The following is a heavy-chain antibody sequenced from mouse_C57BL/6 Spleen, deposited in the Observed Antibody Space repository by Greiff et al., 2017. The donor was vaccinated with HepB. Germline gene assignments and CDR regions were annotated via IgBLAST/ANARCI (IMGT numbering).Heavy chain of an antibody. Sequence: EVMLVESGAELVRPGASVKLSCTASGFNIKDDYMHWVKQRPEQGLEWIGWIDPENGDTEYASKFQGKATITADTSSNTAYLQLSSLTSEDTAVYYCTRGTTVVASFDYWGQGTTLTVSS. CDR3: TRGTTVVASFDY. CDR2: IDPENGDT. D-gene: IGHD1-1*01. J-gene: IGHJ2*01. CDR1: GFNIKDDY. V-gene: IGHV14-4*01.